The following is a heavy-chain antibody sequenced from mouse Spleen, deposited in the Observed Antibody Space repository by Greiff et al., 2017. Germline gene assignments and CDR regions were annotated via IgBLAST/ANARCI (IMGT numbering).Heavy chain of an antibody. CDR2: IYPGDGDT. J-gene: IGHJ2*01. CDR3: ARGSYYSSFAY. D-gene: IGHD2-12*01. V-gene: IGHV1-80*01. CDR1: GYAFSSYW. Sequence: QVQLQQSGAELVKPGASVKISCKASGYAFSSYWMNWVKQRPGKGLEWIGQIYPGDGDTNYNGKFKGKATLTADKSSSTAYMQLSSLTSEDSAVYFCARGSYYSSFAYWGQGTTLTVSS.